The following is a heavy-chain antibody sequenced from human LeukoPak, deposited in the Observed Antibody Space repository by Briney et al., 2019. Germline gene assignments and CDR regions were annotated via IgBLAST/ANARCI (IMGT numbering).Heavy chain of an antibody. CDR3: ARGAHDCSSTSCFDAFDI. D-gene: IGHD2-2*01. Sequence: SVKVSCKASGGTFSSYAISWVRQAPGRGLEWMGGIIPIFGTANYAQKFQGRVTITADESTSTAYMELSSLRSEDTAVYYCARGAHDCSSTSCFDAFDIWGQGTMVTVSS. CDR2: IIPIFGTA. CDR1: GGTFSSYA. J-gene: IGHJ3*02. V-gene: IGHV1-69*01.